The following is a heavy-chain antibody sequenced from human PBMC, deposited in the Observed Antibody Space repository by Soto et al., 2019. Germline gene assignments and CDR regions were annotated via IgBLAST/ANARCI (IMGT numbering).Heavy chain of an antibody. CDR3: ARDPVDGCAFFDS. V-gene: IGHV3-21*01. CDR2: ISSSSSYI. CDR1: GFTFSSYS. D-gene: IGHD6-19*01. Sequence: GGSLRLSCAASGFTFSSYSMNWVRQAPGKGLEWVSSISSSSSYIYYADSVKGRFTISRDNAKNSLYLQMNSLRAEDTAVYYCARDPVDGCAFFDSWGQGALVTVSS. J-gene: IGHJ5*02.